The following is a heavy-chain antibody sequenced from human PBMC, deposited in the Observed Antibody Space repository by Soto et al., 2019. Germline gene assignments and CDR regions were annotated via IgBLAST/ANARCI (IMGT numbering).Heavy chain of an antibody. CDR3: ASRRGYSYGIWFDP. CDR2: IIPIFGTA. CDR1: GGTFSSYA. D-gene: IGHD5-18*01. Sequence: ASVKVSCKASGGTFSSYAISWVRQAPGQGLEWMGGIIPIFGTANYAQKFQGRVTITADESTSTAYMELSSLRSEDTAVYYCASRRGYSYGIWFDPWGQGTLVTVSS. J-gene: IGHJ5*02. V-gene: IGHV1-69*13.